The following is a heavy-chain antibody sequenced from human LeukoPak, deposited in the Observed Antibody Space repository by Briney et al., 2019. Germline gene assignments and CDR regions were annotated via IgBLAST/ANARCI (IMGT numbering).Heavy chain of an antibody. D-gene: IGHD4-23*01. CDR1: GYTFTGYY. CDR3: ARHGGNSNAFDI. V-gene: IGHV1-46*01. J-gene: IGHJ3*02. CDR2: INPSGGST. Sequence: ASVKVSCKASGYTFTGYYMHWVRQAPGQGLEWMGIINPSGGSTSYAQKFQGRVTMTRDMSTSTVYMELSSLRSEDTAVYYCARHGGNSNAFDIWGQGTMVTVSS.